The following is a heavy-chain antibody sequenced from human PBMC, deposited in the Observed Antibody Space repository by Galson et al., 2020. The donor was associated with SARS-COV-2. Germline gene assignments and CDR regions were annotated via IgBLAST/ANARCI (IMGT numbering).Heavy chain of an antibody. CDR1: GYTLTELS. Sequence: ASVKVSCKVSGYTLTELSMHWVRQAPGKGLEWMRGFDPEDGETIYAQKFQGRVTMTEDTSTDTAYMELSSLRSEDTAVYYCATHFMITFGGVIPMGAFDIWGQGTMVTVSS. J-gene: IGHJ3*02. V-gene: IGHV1-24*01. D-gene: IGHD3-16*02. CDR3: ATHFMITFGGVIPMGAFDI. CDR2: FDPEDGET.